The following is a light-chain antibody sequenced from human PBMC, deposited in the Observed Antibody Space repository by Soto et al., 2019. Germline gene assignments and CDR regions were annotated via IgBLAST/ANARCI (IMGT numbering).Light chain of an antibody. CDR3: QQFNNLPYS. V-gene: IGKV3-15*01. CDR1: QSVSSN. CDR2: GAS. J-gene: IGKJ2*03. Sequence: EIVMTQSPATLSVSPGERATLSCRASQSVSSNLAWYQQKPGQAPRLLIYGASTRATGIPARFSGSGSGTEFTLIISSLQSEDFALYFCQQFNNLPYSFVQGTKLEIK.